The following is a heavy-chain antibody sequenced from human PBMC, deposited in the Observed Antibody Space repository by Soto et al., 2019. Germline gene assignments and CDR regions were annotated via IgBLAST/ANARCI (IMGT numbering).Heavy chain of an antibody. CDR3: AKDLKMATIIPNPRFDY. D-gene: IGHD5-12*01. Sequence: PGGSLRLSCAASGFTFSSYAVSWVRQAPGKGLEWVSAISASGGDTYYADSVKGRFTISRDNSKNTLYLQMNSLRAEDTAVYYCAKDLKMATIIPNPRFDYWGQGT. CDR1: GFTFSSYA. V-gene: IGHV3-23*01. CDR2: ISASGGDT. J-gene: IGHJ4*02.